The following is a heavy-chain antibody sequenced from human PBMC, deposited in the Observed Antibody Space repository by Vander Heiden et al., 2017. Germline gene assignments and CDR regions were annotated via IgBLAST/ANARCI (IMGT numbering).Heavy chain of an antibody. V-gene: IGHV3-33*01. Sequence: QLVESGGGVVQPGTSLRLSCEASGFTFRSYGMHWVRQGPGKGLEWVAVIWYDESKTYYEDSVKGRFTISRDNFKDTLYLEMNSLRAEDSAVYWCARGGSHTHTDGFSFWGQGTMVSVS. J-gene: IGHJ3*01. D-gene: IGHD1-26*01. CDR3: ARGGSHTHTDGFSF. CDR2: IWYDESKT. CDR1: GFTFRSYG.